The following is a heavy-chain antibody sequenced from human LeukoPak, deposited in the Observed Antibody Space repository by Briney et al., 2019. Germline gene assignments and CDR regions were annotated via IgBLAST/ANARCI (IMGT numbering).Heavy chain of an antibody. J-gene: IGHJ3*02. D-gene: IGHD3-22*01. V-gene: IGHV1-8*01. CDR3: ARVPDYYDSSGYPGAFDI. Sequence: ASVKVSCKASGYTFTSDDINWVRQATGQGLEWMGWMNPNSGNTGYAQKFQGRVTMTRNTSIRTAYMELSSLRSEDTAVYYCARVPDYYDSSGYPGAFDIWGQGTMVTVSS. CDR2: MNPNSGNT. CDR1: GYTFTSDD.